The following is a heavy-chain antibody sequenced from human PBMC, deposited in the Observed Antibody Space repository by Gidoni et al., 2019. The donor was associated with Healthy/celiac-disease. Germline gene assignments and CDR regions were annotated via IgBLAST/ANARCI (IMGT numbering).Heavy chain of an antibody. V-gene: IGHV1-69*04. D-gene: IGHD2-2*01. CDR2: IIPILGIA. CDR1: GGNFSSYA. J-gene: IGHJ6*02. Sequence: QVQLVQSGAAVKKPGSSVTVSCKASGGNFSSYAISWVRQAPGHGLEWMGRIIPILGIANYAQKFQGRVTITADKSTSTAYMELSSLRSEDTAVYYCARQERLYCSSTSCSPESPLYYYYYGMDVWGQGTTVTVSS. CDR3: ARQERLYCSSTSCSPESPLYYYYYGMDV.